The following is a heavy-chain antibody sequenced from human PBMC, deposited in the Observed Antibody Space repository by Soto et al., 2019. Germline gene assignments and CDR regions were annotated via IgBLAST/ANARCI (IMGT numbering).Heavy chain of an antibody. D-gene: IGHD6-19*01. CDR1: GFTFSGYA. CDR3: AKEWGGFSSGWIIDF. CDR2: ITNGGGGRT. Sequence: EVQLLESGGGLVQPGGFLRLSCAASGFTFSGYAMSWVRQAPGRGLEWVSSITNGGGGRTYYADSVRGRFPISRDNSKNTLYLKMNSLRAEDTAVYYCAKEWGGFSSGWIIDFWGQGTLVTVSS. J-gene: IGHJ4*02. V-gene: IGHV3-23*01.